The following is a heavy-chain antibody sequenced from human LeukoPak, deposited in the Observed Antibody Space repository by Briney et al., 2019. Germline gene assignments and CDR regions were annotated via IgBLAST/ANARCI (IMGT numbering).Heavy chain of an antibody. V-gene: IGHV3-15*01. CDR3: TTVGFADHLYYYYYYMDV. J-gene: IGHJ6*03. CDR2: IKSKTDGGTT. CDR1: GFTFSNAW. Sequence: GGSLRLSCAASGFTFSNAWMSWVRQAPGKGLEWVGRIKSKTDGGTTDYAAPVKGRFTISRDDSKNTLYLQMNSLKTEDTAVYYCTTVGFADHLYYYYYYMDVWGKGTMVTVSS. D-gene: IGHD1-14*01.